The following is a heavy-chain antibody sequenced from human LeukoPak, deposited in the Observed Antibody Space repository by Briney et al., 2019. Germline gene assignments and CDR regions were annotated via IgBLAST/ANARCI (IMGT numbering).Heavy chain of an antibody. V-gene: IGHV4-61*01. CDR3: ARGGTYTAGSFDY. Sequence: SETLSLTCTASGGSVSSGSYYWSWIRQPPGKGLEWIGYIYYSGSTNYNPSLKSRVTISVDTSKNQVSLKLSSVTAADTAVYYCARGGTYTAGSFDYWGQGTLVTVSS. CDR1: GGSVSSGSYY. D-gene: IGHD1-26*01. J-gene: IGHJ4*02. CDR2: IYYSGST.